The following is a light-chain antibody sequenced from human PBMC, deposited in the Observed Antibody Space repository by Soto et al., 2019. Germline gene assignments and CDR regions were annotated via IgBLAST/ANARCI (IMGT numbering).Light chain of an antibody. CDR2: GTS. CDR3: QQYNDWPFT. CDR1: QTVGRD. Sequence: EIVMTQSPATLSVSPGGRVTLSCRASQTVGRDLAWYQQKPGQAPRLLIYGTSSRANGIPATFAGSGSGTEFCVTIRGLKSEDFAIYYCQQYNDWPFTFGGGTKVEMK. J-gene: IGKJ4*01. V-gene: IGKV3-15*01.